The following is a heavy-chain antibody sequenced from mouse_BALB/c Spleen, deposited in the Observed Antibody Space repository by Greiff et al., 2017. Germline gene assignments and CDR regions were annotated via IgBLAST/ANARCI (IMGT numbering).Heavy chain of an antibody. CDR2: INPGSGGT. J-gene: IGHJ4*01. CDR3: ATLSLYYYAMDY. CDR1: GYAFTNYL. Sequence: QVQLQQSGAELVRPATSVKVSCKASGYAFTNYLIEWVKQRPGQGLEWIGVINPGSGGTNYNEKFKGKATLTADKSSSTAYMQLSSLTSDDSAVYFCATLSLYYYAMDYWGQGTSVTVSS. D-gene: IGHD6-1*01. V-gene: IGHV1-54*01.